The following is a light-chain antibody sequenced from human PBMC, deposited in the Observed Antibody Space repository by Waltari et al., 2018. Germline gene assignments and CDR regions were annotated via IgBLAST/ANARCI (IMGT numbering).Light chain of an antibody. Sequence: QSVLAQPPSVSGAPGQRVTISCTGSSSNIGAGYDVHWYQQLPGTAPKLLIFGNNNRPSGVPDRFSGSKAGTSASLAITGLQAEDEADYYYQSYDSSLSGSEVFGTGTKVTVL. J-gene: IGLJ1*01. CDR1: SSNIGAGYD. CDR2: GNN. V-gene: IGLV1-40*01. CDR3: QSYDSSLSGSEV.